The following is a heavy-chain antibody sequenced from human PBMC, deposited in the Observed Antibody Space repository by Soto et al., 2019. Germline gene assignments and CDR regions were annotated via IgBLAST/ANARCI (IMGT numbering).Heavy chain of an antibody. CDR2: ISYTGSA. J-gene: IGHJ4*02. D-gene: IGHD6-13*01. Sequence: QLLLQESGPGLVKPSETLSLTCTVSGGSISRGYYWGWVRQPPGKGLGWIGSISYTGSASYSPSLTSRVPIPVDMSKYQFSLKLTTVTAADTTAYCCARLRQRVPYFDSWGQGTLVTVSS. CDR1: GGSISRGYY. V-gene: IGHV4-39*01. CDR3: ARLRQRVPYFDS.